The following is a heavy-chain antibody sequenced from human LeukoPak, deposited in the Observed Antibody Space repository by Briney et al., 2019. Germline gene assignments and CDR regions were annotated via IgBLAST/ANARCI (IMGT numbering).Heavy chain of an antibody. CDR3: ATKQWLAPPPDS. V-gene: IGHV3-74*01. CDR2: INTNGTVT. CDR1: GFTFSKYW. J-gene: IGHJ4*02. Sequence: GGSLRLSCAASGFTFSKYWMLWVRQAPGKGLESVSRINTNGTVTTYADSVKGRFTVSRDNADNTMFLQMNSVRDEDTAVYYCATKQWLAPPPDSWGQGTPVTVSS. D-gene: IGHD6-19*01.